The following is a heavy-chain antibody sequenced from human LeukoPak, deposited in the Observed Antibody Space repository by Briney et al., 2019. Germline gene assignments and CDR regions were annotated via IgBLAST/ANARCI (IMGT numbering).Heavy chain of an antibody. J-gene: IGHJ4*02. Sequence: SVKVSCKASGGTFSSYAISWVRQAPGQGLEWMGRIIPILGIANYAQKFQGRVTITADKSTSTAYMELSSLRSEDTAVYYCARGGGSGWYVDYWGQGTLVTVSS. D-gene: IGHD6-19*01. CDR1: GGTFSSYA. CDR3: ARGGGSGWYVDY. CDR2: IIPILGIA. V-gene: IGHV1-69*04.